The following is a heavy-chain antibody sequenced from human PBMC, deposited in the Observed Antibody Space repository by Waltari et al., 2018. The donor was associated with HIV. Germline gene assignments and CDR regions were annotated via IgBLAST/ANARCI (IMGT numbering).Heavy chain of an antibody. J-gene: IGHJ1*01. Sequence: QVQLVQSESELRKPGTSVIISCKASGYTFTSYTINWVRQTPGQGLEWMGWVNTKTGNRRFAHNVTRRFDFSVDTSVSTARLQILDLQRDDAAVYFCAREFRTLATSRFDVWGQGTLLSVSS. CDR2: VNTKTGNR. D-gene: IGHD3-9*01. V-gene: IGHV7-4-1*01. CDR1: GYTFTSYT. CDR3: AREFRTLATSRFDV.